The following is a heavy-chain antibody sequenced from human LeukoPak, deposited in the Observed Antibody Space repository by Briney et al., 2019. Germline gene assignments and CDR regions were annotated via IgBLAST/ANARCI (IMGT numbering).Heavy chain of an antibody. Sequence: GGSLRLSCAASGFTFSTYWMNWFRQTPGKGLEWVAKIKADGGEKDHVASVKGRFTISRDNAKNSLYLQMNSLRVEDTAVYYCARGYYDSSGYYGYWGQGTLVTVSS. CDR2: IKADGGEK. V-gene: IGHV3-7*04. CDR3: ARGYYDSSGYYGY. J-gene: IGHJ4*02. CDR1: GFTFSTYW. D-gene: IGHD3-22*01.